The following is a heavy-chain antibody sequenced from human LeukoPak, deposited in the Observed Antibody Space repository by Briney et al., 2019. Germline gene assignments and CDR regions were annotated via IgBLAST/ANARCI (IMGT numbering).Heavy chain of an antibody. CDR3: ARGNGYNWNRLDY. J-gene: IGHJ4*02. V-gene: IGHV3-30-3*01. D-gene: IGHD1-20*01. CDR2: ISYDGSNK. CDR1: GFTFSSYA. Sequence: PGRSLRLSCAASGFTFSSYAMHWVRQAPGKGLEWVAVISYDGSNKYYADSVKGRFTISRDNSKNTLYLQMNSLRAEDTAVYYCARGNGYNWNRLDYWGQGTLVTVSS.